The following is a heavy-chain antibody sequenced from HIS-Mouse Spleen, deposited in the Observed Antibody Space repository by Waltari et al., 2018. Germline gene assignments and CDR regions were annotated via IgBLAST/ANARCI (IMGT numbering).Heavy chain of an antibody. CDR1: GGSISSSSYY. CDR3: AREIPYSSSWYDWYFDL. Sequence: QLQLQESGPGLVKPSETLSLTCTVAGGSISSSSYYWGWIRQRPGQGLGGLGSIYYRGNTYYNPSPKSRVTISVDTSKNQFSLKLSSVTAADTAVYYCAREIPYSSSWYDWYFDLWGRGTLVTVSS. CDR2: IYYRGNT. V-gene: IGHV4-39*07. J-gene: IGHJ2*01. D-gene: IGHD6-13*01.